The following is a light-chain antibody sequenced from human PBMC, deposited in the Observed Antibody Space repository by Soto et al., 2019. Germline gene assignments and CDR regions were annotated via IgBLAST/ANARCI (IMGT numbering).Light chain of an antibody. Sequence: QSVLTQPASVSGSPGQSITISCTGTSSDVGAYNYVSWYQQHPGKAPKLMICDVSDRPSGVSNRFSGSKSGNTASLTISGLQAEDEADYYCSSYTSSSTLVFGGGTQLTVL. CDR1: SSDVGAYNY. J-gene: IGLJ2*01. CDR2: DVS. V-gene: IGLV2-14*01. CDR3: SSYTSSSTLV.